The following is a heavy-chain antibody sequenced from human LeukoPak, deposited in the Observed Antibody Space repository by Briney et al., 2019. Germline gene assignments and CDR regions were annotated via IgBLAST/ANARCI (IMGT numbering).Heavy chain of an antibody. CDR1: GFTFSSYW. D-gene: IGHD5-18*01. V-gene: IGHV3-74*01. CDR2: MNSDGST. J-gene: IGHJ6*02. CDR3: ARDRGYSMDV. Sequence: GGSLRLSCAASGFTFSSYWMHWVRQAPGKGLVWVSRMNSDGSTTYADSVKGRFTISRDNAKNTLYLQMNSLRAEDTAAYYCARDRGYSMDVWGQGTTVTVSS.